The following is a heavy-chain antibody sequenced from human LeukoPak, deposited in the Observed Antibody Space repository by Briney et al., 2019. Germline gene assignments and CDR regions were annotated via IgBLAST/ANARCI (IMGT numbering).Heavy chain of an antibody. J-gene: IGHJ4*02. Sequence: GESLKISCKGSGYSFTSYWIGWVRQMPGKGLEWMGIVYPGDSDTRYSPSLQGQVTISVDKSISTAYLQWSSLKASDTAIYYCARQYSGYDMYFDYWGQGTLVTVSS. D-gene: IGHD5-12*01. CDR2: VYPGDSDT. V-gene: IGHV5-51*01. CDR1: GYSFTSYW. CDR3: ARQYSGYDMYFDY.